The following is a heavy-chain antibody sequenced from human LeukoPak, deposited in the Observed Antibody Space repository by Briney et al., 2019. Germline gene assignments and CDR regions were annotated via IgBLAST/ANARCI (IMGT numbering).Heavy chain of an antibody. V-gene: IGHV3-30*03. D-gene: IGHD3-9*01. CDR3: ALIWSDILTGSRNYGMDV. J-gene: IGHJ6*02. CDR1: GFTFSSYG. CDR2: ISYDGSNK. Sequence: PGRSLRLSCAASGFTFSSYGMHWVRQAPGKGLEWVAVISYDGSNKYYADSVKGRFTISRDNSKNTLYLQMNSLRAEDTAVYYCALIWSDILTGSRNYGMDVWGQGTTVTVSS.